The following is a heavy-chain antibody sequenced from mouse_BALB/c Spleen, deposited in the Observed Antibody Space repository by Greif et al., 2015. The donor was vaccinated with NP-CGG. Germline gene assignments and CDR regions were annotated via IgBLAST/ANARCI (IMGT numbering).Heavy chain of an antibody. J-gene: IGHJ3*01. CDR1: GFSLTSYG. Sequence: VKVVESGPGLVAPSQSLSITCTVSGFSLTSYGVHWVRQPPGKGLEWLGVIWAGGSTNYNSALMSRLSISKDNSKSQVFLKMNSLQTDDTAMYYCARGVYGSSSWFAYWGQGTLVTVSA. D-gene: IGHD1-1*01. V-gene: IGHV2-9*02. CDR2: IWAGGST. CDR3: ARGVYGSSSWFAY.